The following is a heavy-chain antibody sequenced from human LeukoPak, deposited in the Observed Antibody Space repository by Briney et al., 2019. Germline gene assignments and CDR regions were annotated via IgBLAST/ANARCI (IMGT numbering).Heavy chain of an antibody. Sequence: SETLSLTCTVSGGSNSSSSYYWGWIRQPPGKGLEWIGSIYYSGSTYYNPSLKSRVTISVDTSKNQFSLKLSSVTAADTAVYYCAGGRDGYNYNYFDYWGQGTLVTVSS. CDR3: AGGRDGYNYNYFDY. J-gene: IGHJ4*02. V-gene: IGHV4-39*01. CDR2: IYYSGST. D-gene: IGHD5-24*01. CDR1: GGSNSSSSYY.